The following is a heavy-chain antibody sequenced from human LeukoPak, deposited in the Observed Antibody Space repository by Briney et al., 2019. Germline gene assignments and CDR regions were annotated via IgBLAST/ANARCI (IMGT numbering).Heavy chain of an antibody. CDR3: AKPYYGSGSYYGFNYYAFDY. J-gene: IGHJ4*02. CDR2: ISGSGAYI. D-gene: IGHD3-10*01. V-gene: IGHV3-23*01. CDR1: GFSFNSYA. Sequence: TGGSVRLSCAASGFSFNSYAMSWVRQAPGKGLEWVSSISGSGAYIYYADSVKGRFTISRDNSKTTLYLQMTSLRAEDTAVYYCAKPYYGSGSYYGFNYYAFDYWGQGTLVTVSS.